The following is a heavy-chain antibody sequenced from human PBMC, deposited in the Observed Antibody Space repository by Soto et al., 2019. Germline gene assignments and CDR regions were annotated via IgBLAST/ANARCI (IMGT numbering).Heavy chain of an antibody. CDR3: AREGATVTDAFDI. Sequence: GGSLRLSCAASGFTFSSYGMHWVRQAPGKGLEWVAVIWYDGSNKYYADSVKGRFTISRDNSKNTLYLQMNSLRAEDTAVYYCAREGATVTDAFDIWGQGTMVTVSS. V-gene: IGHV3-33*08. D-gene: IGHD4-4*01. CDR1: GFTFSSYG. J-gene: IGHJ3*02. CDR2: IWYDGSNK.